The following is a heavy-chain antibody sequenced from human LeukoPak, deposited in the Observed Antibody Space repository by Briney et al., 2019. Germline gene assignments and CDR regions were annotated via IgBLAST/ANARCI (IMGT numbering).Heavy chain of an antibody. D-gene: IGHD3-22*01. J-gene: IGHJ4*02. CDR1: GGTFSSYA. V-gene: IGHV1-69*13. Sequence: ASVKVSCKASGGTFSSYAISWVRQAPGQGLEWMGGIIPIFGTANYAQKFQGRVTITADESTSTAYMELSSLRSEDTAVYYCARYYYDSSGYYWRGIFDYWGQGTLVTVSS. CDR3: ARYYYDSSGYYWRGIFDY. CDR2: IIPIFGTA.